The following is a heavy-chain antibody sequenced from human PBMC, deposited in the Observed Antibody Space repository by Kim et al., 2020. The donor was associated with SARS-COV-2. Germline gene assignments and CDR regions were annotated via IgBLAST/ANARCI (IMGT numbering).Heavy chain of an antibody. CDR3: ASDGLFLEWLSPWYCYYYMTS. D-gene: IGHD3-3*01. CDR2: ISSSSSYI. Sequence: GGSLRLSCAASGFTFSSYSMNWVRQAPGKGLEWVSSISSSSSYIYYADSVKGRFTISRDNAKNSLYLQMNSLRAEDTAVYYCASDGLFLEWLSPWYCYYYMTSGAKGPRSPSP. J-gene: IGHJ6*03. V-gene: IGHV3-21*01. CDR1: GFTFSSYS.